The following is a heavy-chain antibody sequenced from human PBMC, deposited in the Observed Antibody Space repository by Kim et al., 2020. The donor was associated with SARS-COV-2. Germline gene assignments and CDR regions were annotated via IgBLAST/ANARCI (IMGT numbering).Heavy chain of an antibody. J-gene: IGHJ4*02. V-gene: IGHV3-74*01. CDR2: INADRSVL. Sequence: GGSLRLSCAASGFTFSSHWMHWVRQAPGKGPVWVSRINADRSVLEYAASVKGRFTISRDNAKSTLDLQMNSLRPEDTAVYYCARGSGNYGFDSWGQGILVAVSS. CDR1: GFTFSSHW. CDR3: ARGSGNYGFDS. D-gene: IGHD3-22*01.